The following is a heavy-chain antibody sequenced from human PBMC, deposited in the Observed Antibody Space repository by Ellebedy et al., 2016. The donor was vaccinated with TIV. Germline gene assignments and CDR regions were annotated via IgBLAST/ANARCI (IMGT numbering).Heavy chain of an antibody. CDR3: VRYDSRGGGATAVDY. Sequence: SETLSLTCTASGYFIISGYYWGWIRQPPGKGLEWIGNIFQTATTYYNPSLRSRVSISVDASRNQFSLKLNSVTAADTAIYYCVRYDSRGGGATAVDYWGQGTLVTVSS. CDR2: IFQTATT. D-gene: IGHD3-10*01. J-gene: IGHJ4*02. V-gene: IGHV4-38-2*02. CDR1: GYFIISGYY.